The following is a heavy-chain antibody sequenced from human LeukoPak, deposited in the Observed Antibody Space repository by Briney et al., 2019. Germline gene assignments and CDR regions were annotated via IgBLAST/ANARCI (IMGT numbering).Heavy chain of an antibody. CDR2: IWYDGSNK. CDR3: ARGPPYSSGWSYFDY. V-gene: IGHV3-33*01. Sequence: PGGSLRLSCAASGFTFSSYGMHWVRQAPGKGLEWVAVIWYDGSNKYYADSVKGRFTIPRDNSKNTLYLQMNSLRAEDTAVYYCARGPPYSSGWSYFDYWGQGTLVTVSS. CDR1: GFTFSSYG. J-gene: IGHJ4*02. D-gene: IGHD6-19*01.